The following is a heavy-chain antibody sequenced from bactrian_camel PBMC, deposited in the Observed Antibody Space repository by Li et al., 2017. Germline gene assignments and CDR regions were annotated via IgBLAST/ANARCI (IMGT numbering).Heavy chain of an antibody. CDR1: GFEFNRYW. V-gene: IGHV3S25*01. CDR2: ILGGGGAT. D-gene: IGHD1*01. Sequence: QLVESGGGLVQPGGSLRFSCAASGFEFNRYWMYWVRQAPGKGLEWVSSILGGGGATDYADSVKGRFTISRDNAKNTVYLQMNSLKPEDTAVYYCVGDVVYYNYWGQGTQVTVS. J-gene: IGHJ4*01. CDR3: VGDVVYYNY.